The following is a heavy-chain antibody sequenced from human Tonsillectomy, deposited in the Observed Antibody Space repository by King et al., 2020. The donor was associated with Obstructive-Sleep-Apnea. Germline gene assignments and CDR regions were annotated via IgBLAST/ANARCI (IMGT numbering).Heavy chain of an antibody. CDR2: INACNGKT. V-gene: IGHV1-3*01. J-gene: IGHJ4*02. Sequence: QLVQSGAEVKKPGASVKVSCKASGYTFINYAMHLVRQAPGQRLEWMGWINACNGKTKFSQQFQGRVTITRETSANTAYMELSSLRSEDTAVYYCSRGGYSYGYIAYIDYWGQGTLVTVSS. D-gene: IGHD5-18*01. CDR1: GYTFINYA. CDR3: SRGGYSYGYIAYIDY.